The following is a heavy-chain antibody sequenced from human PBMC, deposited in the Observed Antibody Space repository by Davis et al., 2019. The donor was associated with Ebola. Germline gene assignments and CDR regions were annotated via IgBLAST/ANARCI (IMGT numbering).Heavy chain of an antibody. CDR1: GFTFSSYA. J-gene: IGHJ4*02. CDR2: ISGSGGST. Sequence: GESLKISCAASGFTFSSYAMSWVRQAPGKGLEWVSAISGSGGSTYYADSVKGRFTISRDNSKNTLYLQMNSLRAEDTAVYYCAKEPTRYSSSSWSYWGQGTLVTVSS. CDR3: AKEPTRYSSSSWSY. V-gene: IGHV3-23*01. D-gene: IGHD6-6*01.